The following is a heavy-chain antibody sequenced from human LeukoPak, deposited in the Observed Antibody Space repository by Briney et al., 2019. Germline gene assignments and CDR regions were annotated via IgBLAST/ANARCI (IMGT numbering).Heavy chain of an antibody. D-gene: IGHD1-26*01. CDR2: ISSSSSYI. CDR3: ALSSGSYFRFDP. Sequence: GGSLRLSCAASGFTFSSYSMNWVRQAPGKGLEWVSSISSSSSYIYYADSVKGRFTISRDNAKNSLYLQMNSLRAEDTAVYYCALSSGSYFRFDPWGQGTLVTVSS. CDR1: GFTFSSYS. V-gene: IGHV3-21*01. J-gene: IGHJ5*02.